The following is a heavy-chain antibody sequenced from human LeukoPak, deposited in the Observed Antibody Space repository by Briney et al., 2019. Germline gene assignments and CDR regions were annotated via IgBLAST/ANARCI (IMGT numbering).Heavy chain of an antibody. J-gene: IGHJ6*02. Sequence: GRSLRLSCAASGFTFDDYAMHWVRQVPGKGLEWVSGLSWNGGTVGYADSVKGRFTISRDNAKNSLYLQMNSLRAEDTAFYYCAKAVAGAHYYYGIDVWGQGTTVTVSS. CDR3: AKAVAGAHYYYGIDV. V-gene: IGHV3-9*01. D-gene: IGHD6-19*01. CDR1: GFTFDDYA. CDR2: LSWNGGTV.